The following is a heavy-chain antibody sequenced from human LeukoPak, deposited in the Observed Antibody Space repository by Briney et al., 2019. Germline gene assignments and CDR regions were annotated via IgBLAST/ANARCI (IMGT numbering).Heavy chain of an antibody. J-gene: IGHJ1*01. V-gene: IGHV3-48*03. Sequence: GGSLRLSCAASGFTFSSYEMNWVRQAPGKGLEWVSYISSSGSTIYYADSVKGRFTISRDNAKNSLYLQMNSLRAEDTAAYCCARERRGLGPFQHWGQGTLVTVSS. CDR3: ARERRGLGPFQH. CDR1: GFTFSSYE. CDR2: ISSSGSTI.